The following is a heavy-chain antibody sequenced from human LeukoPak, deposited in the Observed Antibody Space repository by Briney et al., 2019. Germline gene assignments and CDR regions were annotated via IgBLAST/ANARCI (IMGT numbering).Heavy chain of an antibody. CDR1: GGSISSGDYY. V-gene: IGHV4-30-4*01. J-gene: IGHJ1*01. CDR3: ARTTVVTGAEYFQH. CDR2: IYYSGST. D-gene: IGHD4-23*01. Sequence: SETLSLTCTVSGGSISSGDYYWSWIRQPPGKGLEWIGYIYYSGSTYYNPSLKSRVTISVDTSKNQFSLKLSSVTAADTAVYYCARTTVVTGAEYFQHWGQGTLVTVSS.